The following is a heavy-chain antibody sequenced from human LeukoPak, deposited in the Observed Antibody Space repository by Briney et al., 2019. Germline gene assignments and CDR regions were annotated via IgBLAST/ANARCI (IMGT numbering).Heavy chain of an antibody. D-gene: IGHD6-6*01. CDR2: ICYSGST. CDR1: VGFISSYY. Sequence: SETLSLTCTVSVGFISSYYWSWIRQPPGKGLEWIGYICYSGSTNYNPSLKSRVTISVDTSKNQFSLKLSSVTAADTAVYYCAREIIGSSSPKGPDYYYYYYMDVWGKGTTVTVSS. V-gene: IGHV4-59*01. J-gene: IGHJ6*03. CDR3: AREIIGSSSPKGPDYYYYYYMDV.